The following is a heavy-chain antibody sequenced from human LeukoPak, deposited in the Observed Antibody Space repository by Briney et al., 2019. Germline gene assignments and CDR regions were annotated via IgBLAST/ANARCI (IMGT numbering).Heavy chain of an antibody. V-gene: IGHV4-39*01. J-gene: IGHJ4*02. Sequence: SDTLSLPCTVSGGSLSSSSYHWGWIRQPPGKGLEWIGTFSYSGSPYYNPPLRSRVNISIDTSKNQFSLKLTSVTAADTAVYYCASDPFSSGWEFDYWGQGTLVTVSS. CDR1: GGSLSSSSYH. CDR3: ASDPFSSGWEFDY. CDR2: FSYSGSP. D-gene: IGHD6-19*01.